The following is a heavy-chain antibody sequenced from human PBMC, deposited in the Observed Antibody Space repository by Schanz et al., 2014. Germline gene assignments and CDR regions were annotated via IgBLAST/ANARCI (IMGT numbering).Heavy chain of an antibody. D-gene: IGHD1-26*01. CDR2: ISGSSSTK. V-gene: IGHV3-48*01. J-gene: IGHJ6*02. CDR1: GITFSGYS. Sequence: EVQLLESGGGLAQPGGSLRLSCAASGITFSGYSMNWVRQAPGKGLEWVSYISGSSSTKYYADSVKGRFTISRDNGKKSLYLQMNSLRAEDTAVYFCARDMTSMGESGFYYYGMDVWGQGTTATVSS. CDR3: ARDMTSMGESGFYYYGMDV.